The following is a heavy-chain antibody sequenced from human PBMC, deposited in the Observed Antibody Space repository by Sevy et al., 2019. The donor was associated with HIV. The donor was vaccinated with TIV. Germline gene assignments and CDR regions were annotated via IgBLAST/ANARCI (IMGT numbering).Heavy chain of an antibody. CDR2: TYYRSKWYT. CDR3: ARAEVATGGYDY. CDR1: GDSVASSSAA. D-gene: IGHD5-12*01. V-gene: IGHV6-1*01. Sequence: SQTLSLTCAISGDSVASSSAAWNWIRQFPSRGLEWLGRTYYRSKWYTDYALSVKSRIIINPDTSKNQFSLQLNSVTPEDTAVYYCARAEVATGGYDYWGQGTLVTVSS. J-gene: IGHJ4*02.